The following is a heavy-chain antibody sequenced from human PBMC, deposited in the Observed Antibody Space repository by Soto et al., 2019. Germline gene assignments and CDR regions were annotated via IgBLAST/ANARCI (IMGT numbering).Heavy chain of an antibody. CDR3: AKDRYSNSYGMDV. D-gene: IGHD4-4*01. J-gene: IGHJ6*02. V-gene: IGHV3-30*18. Sequence: QVQLVESGGGVVQPGRSLRLSCAASGFTFSSYGMHWVRQAPGKGLEWVAVISYDGSNKYYADSVKGRFTISRDNSKNTLYLQMNSLGGEGTAVYYCAKDRYSNSYGMDVWGQGTTVTVSS. CDR1: GFTFSSYG. CDR2: ISYDGSNK.